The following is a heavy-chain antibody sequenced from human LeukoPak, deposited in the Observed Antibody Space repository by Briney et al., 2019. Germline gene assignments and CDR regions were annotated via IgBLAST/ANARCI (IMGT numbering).Heavy chain of an antibody. J-gene: IGHJ5*02. CDR3: ARELAVGGTWFDP. CDR1: RFTFDDYA. V-gene: IGHV3-9*01. CDR2: ISWNSGSI. D-gene: IGHD6-19*01. Sequence: GGSLRLSCAASRFTFDDYAMHWVRQAPGKGLEWVSGISWNSGSIGYADSVKGRFTISRDNAKNTLYLQMNSLRAEDTAVYYCARELAVGGTWFDPWGQGTLVTVSS.